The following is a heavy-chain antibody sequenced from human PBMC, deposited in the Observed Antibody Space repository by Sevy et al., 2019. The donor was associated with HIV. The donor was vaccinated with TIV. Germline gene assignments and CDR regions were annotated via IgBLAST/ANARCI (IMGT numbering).Heavy chain of an antibody. CDR2: ISNSGDRT. J-gene: IGHJ4*02. D-gene: IGHD7-27*01. CDR3: AKTLGAIASPFDY. CDR1: GFTFSNYA. V-gene: IGHV3-23*01. Sequence: GGSLRLSCAASGFTFSNYAMTWVRQAPGKGLEWVSVISNSGDRTYYADSVKGRFTISRDNSKNTLYLQMISLRAEDTAVYYCAKTLGAIASPFDYRGQGTLVTVSS.